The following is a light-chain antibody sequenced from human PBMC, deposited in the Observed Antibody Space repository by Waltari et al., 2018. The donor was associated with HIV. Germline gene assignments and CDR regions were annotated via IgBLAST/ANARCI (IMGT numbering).Light chain of an antibody. Sequence: QSVLTQPPSASGTPGQRVTISCSGSSSNIGSNFVYWYQQLPVTAPNLLIYRNNQRPSGVPDRFSGSKSGTSASLAISGLRSEDEADYYCAAWDDSLSGHWVFGGGTKVTVL. V-gene: IGLV1-47*01. CDR3: AAWDDSLSGHWV. CDR1: SSNIGSNF. J-gene: IGLJ3*02. CDR2: RNN.